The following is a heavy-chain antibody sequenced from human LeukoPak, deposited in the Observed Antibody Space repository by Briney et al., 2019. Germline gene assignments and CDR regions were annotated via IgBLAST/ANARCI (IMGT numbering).Heavy chain of an antibody. Sequence: LTCTVSGSSIGTYSWSWLRQPPGKGLEWVSAIGNSGDSTWYADSVKGRFTISRDNSKNTLYLQVNSLRAEDTAVYYCAKGDSSGYGMYDYWGQGTLVTVSS. D-gene: IGHD3-22*01. CDR1: GSSIGTYS. V-gene: IGHV3-23*01. J-gene: IGHJ4*02. CDR3: AKGDSSGYGMYDY. CDR2: IGNSGDST.